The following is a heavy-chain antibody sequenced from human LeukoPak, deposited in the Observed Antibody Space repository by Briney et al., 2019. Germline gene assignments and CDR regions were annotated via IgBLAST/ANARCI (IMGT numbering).Heavy chain of an antibody. CDR1: GFTFSDYY. Sequence: GGSLRLSCAASGFTFSDYYMSWIRQAPGKGLEWVSYISSSGSTIYYADSVKGRFTISRDNAKNSLYLQMNSLRAEDTAVYYCARVVVTAIHDAFDIWGQGTMVTVSS. CDR3: ARVVVTAIHDAFDI. D-gene: IGHD2-21*02. J-gene: IGHJ3*02. CDR2: ISSSGSTI. V-gene: IGHV3-11*04.